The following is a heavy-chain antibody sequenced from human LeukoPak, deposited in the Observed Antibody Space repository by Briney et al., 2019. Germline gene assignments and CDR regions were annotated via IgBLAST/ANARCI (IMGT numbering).Heavy chain of an antibody. CDR1: GFSISSGYY. CDR3: AREAERRIVN. Sequence: NASETLSLTCVVSGFSISSGYYWGWIRQPPGKGLEWIANIHVSGTTFYNPPLNSRVAISIDTSKNQFSLKLSSVTAADTAVYFCAREAERRIVNWGRGTLVTVSS. CDR2: IHVSGTT. D-gene: IGHD1-1*01. J-gene: IGHJ4*02. V-gene: IGHV4-38-2*02.